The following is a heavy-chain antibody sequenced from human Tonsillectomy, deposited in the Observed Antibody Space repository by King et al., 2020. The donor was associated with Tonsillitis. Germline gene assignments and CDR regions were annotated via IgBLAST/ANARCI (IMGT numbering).Heavy chain of an antibody. V-gene: IGHV3-23*03. CDR1: GLTFRSYA. Sequence: VQLVESGGGLVQPGGSLRISCAASGLTFRSYAMSWVCQAPGKGLEWVSVIYSGASSTFYADSVKGRFTISRDNFKNTLYLQMNSLRAEDTAVYYCAKDRGYSNHYFDYWGQGTLVTVSS. CDR2: IYSGASST. J-gene: IGHJ4*02. D-gene: IGHD4-11*01. CDR3: AKDRGYSNHYFDY.